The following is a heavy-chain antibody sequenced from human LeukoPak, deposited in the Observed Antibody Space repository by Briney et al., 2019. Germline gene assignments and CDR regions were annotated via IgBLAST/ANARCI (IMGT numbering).Heavy chain of an antibody. J-gene: IGHJ4*02. Sequence: SETLSLTCTVSGGSISSYYWSWIRQPPGKGLEWIGYIYYSGTTTYNPSLTSRVTISVDTSKNQFSLKLSSVTAADTAVYYCARAPTVGPTTFDSWGQGTLVTVSS. CDR2: IYYSGTT. CDR1: GGSISSYY. D-gene: IGHD1-26*01. V-gene: IGHV4-59*08. CDR3: ARAPTVGPTTFDS.